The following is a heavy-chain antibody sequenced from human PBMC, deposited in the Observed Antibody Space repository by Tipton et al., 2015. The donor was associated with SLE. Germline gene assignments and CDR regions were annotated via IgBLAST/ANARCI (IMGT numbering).Heavy chain of an antibody. D-gene: IGHD6-19*01. CDR3: ARSYSSTPEDGMDV. CDR1: GFTFSLYG. CDR2: ISSESNYI. Sequence: SLRLSCAASGFTFSLYGMNWVRQAPGKGLEWVSFISSESNYIYYADSVNGRFTISRDNAKNSLYLQMHSLRGEDTAVYYCARSYSSTPEDGMDVWGLGTTVTASS. V-gene: IGHV3-21*03. J-gene: IGHJ6*02.